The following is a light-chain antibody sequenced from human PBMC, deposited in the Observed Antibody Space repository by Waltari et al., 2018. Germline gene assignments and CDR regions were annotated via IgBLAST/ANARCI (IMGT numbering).Light chain of an antibody. CDR3: QSYDTSLRVV. V-gene: IGLV1-40*01. Sequence: QSVLTQPPPVSGAPGQRVTISCPGSGSNIRAGYDVYWYQQLPRAAPKLLIYGSTSRPLGVPDRFFGSTSGTSASLAITGLQAEDEADYYCQSYDTSLRVVFGGGTKLTVL. CDR1: GSNIRAGYD. CDR2: GST. J-gene: IGLJ3*02.